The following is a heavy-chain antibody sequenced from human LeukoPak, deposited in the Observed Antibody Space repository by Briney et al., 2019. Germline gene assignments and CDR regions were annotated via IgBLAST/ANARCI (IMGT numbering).Heavy chain of an antibody. CDR1: GFTFSSYG. J-gene: IGHJ4*02. CDR3: AKDAAGYFDY. Sequence: GRSLRLSCAASGFTFSSYGMHWVREAPGKGLEWVAVISYDGSNKYYADSVKGRFTISRDNSKNTLYLQMNSLRAEDTAVYYCAKDAAGYFDYWGQGTLVTVSS. V-gene: IGHV3-30*18. CDR2: ISYDGSNK.